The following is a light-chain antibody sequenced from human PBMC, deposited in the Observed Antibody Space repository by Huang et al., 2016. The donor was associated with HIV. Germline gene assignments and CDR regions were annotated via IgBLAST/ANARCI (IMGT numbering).Light chain of an antibody. CDR3: QQYFSAPLT. CDR1: QTVLYSSNKNTY. CDR2: WAS. V-gene: IGKV4-1*01. J-gene: IGKJ4*01. Sequence: DIVMTQSPDSLAVPLGERAPINCKSRQTVLYSSNKNTYLAWYQQKPGQPPKLLIYWASTRESRVPDRFSGSGSGTVFTLTISSLQAEDVAFYYCQQYFSAPLTFGGGTKVEIK.